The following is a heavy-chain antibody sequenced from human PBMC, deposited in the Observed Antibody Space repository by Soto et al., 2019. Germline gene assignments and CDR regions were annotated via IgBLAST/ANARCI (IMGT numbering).Heavy chain of an antibody. J-gene: IGHJ5*02. CDR1: GGSISSGGYY. Sequence: QVQLQESGPGLVKPSQTLSLTCTVSGGSISSGGYYWSWIRQHPGKGLEWIGYIYYSGSTYYNPSLKSXXNXSXXTSKNQFSLKLSSVTAADTAVYYCARDRRGGGYPSWGQGTLVTVSS. V-gene: IGHV4-31*03. CDR2: IYYSGST. CDR3: ARDRRGGGYPS. D-gene: IGHD2-15*01.